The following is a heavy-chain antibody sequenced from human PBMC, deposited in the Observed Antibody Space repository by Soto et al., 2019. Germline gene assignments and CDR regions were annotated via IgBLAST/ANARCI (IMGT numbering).Heavy chain of an antibody. J-gene: IGHJ3*02. V-gene: IGHV3-7*01. CDR1: GFTFSTYW. CDR2: IKGDGSDK. D-gene: IGHD3-10*01. Sequence: EVQLVESGGGLVQPGGSLRLSCAASGFTFSTYWMSWVRQAPGKGLEWVANIKGDGSDKFYVEPVKGRFTISRDNARNSLYLQMNSLRADETDVYYCARSMGWRDAFDIWGQGTMVTVSS. CDR3: ARSMGWRDAFDI.